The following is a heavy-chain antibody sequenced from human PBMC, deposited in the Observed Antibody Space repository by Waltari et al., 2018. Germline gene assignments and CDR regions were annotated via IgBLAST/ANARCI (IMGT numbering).Heavy chain of an antibody. CDR1: GGTFSSYA. CDR3: ARAQSPYIAAAENDAFDI. D-gene: IGHD6-13*01. J-gene: IGHJ3*02. CDR2: IIPIFGTA. Sequence: QVQLVQSGAEVKKPGSSVKVSCKASGGTFSSYAISWVRQAPGQGLEWMGGIIPIFGTANYAQKFQGRVTITTDESTSTAYMELSSLRSEDTAVYYCARAQSPYIAAAENDAFDIWGQGTMVTVSS. V-gene: IGHV1-69*05.